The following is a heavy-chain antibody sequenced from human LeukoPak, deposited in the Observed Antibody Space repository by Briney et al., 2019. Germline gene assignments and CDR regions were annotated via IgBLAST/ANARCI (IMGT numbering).Heavy chain of an antibody. CDR2: ISSSGSTI. CDR1: GFTFSSYD. D-gene: IGHD5-18*01. Sequence: PGGSLRLSCAASGFTFSSYDMNWVRQAPGKGLEWVSYISSSGSTIYYADSVKGRFTISRDNAKNSLYLQMNSLRAEDTAVYYCAKVAVSYGSNRLNYFDYWGQGTLVTVSS. CDR3: AKVAVSYGSNRLNYFDY. V-gene: IGHV3-48*03. J-gene: IGHJ4*02.